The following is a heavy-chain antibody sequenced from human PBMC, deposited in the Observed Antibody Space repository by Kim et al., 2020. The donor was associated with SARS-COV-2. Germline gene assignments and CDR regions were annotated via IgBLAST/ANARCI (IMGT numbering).Heavy chain of an antibody. CDR2: IYYSGST. D-gene: IGHD3-22*01. CDR1: GGSISSGGYY. V-gene: IGHV4-31*03. Sequence: SETLSLTCTVSGGSISSGGYYWSWIRQHPGKGLEWIGYIYYSGSTYYNPSLKSRVTISVDTSKNQFSLKLSSVTAADTAVYYCARDYDSSGIYVWGQGTLVTVSS. CDR3: ARDYDSSGIYV. J-gene: IGHJ4*02.